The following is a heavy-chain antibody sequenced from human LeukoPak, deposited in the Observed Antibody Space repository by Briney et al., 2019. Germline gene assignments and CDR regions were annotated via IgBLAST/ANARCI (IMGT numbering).Heavy chain of an antibody. J-gene: IGHJ4*02. D-gene: IGHD3-10*01. CDR2: IKNDGTEK. CDR3: AKVPRAGRFGVDY. V-gene: IGHV3-7*01. Sequence: GGSLRLSCAASRFTFSTYWMSWVRQPPGKGLEWVANIKNDGTEKYYVDSVKGRFTISRDNAKNSLYLQMNSLRAEDTAVYYCAKVPRAGRFGVDYWGQGTLVTVSS. CDR1: RFTFSTYW.